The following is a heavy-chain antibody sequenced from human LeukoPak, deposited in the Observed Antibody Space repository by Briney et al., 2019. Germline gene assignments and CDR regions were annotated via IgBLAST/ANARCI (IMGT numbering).Heavy chain of an antibody. CDR3: AKRGVVIRVILVGFHKEAYYFDS. Sequence: GSLRLSCAVSGITLSNYGMSWVRQAPGKGLEWVAGISDSGGSTNYADSVKGRFTISRDNPKNTLYLQMNSLRAEDTAVYFCAKRGVVIRVILVGFHKEAYYFDSWGQGALVTVSS. CDR1: GITLSNYG. D-gene: IGHD3-22*01. J-gene: IGHJ4*02. V-gene: IGHV3-23*01. CDR2: ISDSGGST.